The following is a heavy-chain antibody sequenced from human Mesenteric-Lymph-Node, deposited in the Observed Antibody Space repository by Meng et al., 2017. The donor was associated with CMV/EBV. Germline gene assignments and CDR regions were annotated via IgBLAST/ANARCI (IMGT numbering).Heavy chain of an antibody. CDR3: AKDMRRVATSTTYFDY. CDR2: ISWDGGST. D-gene: IGHD5-12*01. Sequence: GGSLRLSCAASGFTFDDYTMHWVRQAPGKGLEWVSLISWDGGSTYYADSVKGRFTISRDNSKNSLYLQMNSLRTEDTALYYCAKDMRRVATSTTYFDYWGQGTLVTVSS. V-gene: IGHV3-43*01. J-gene: IGHJ4*02. CDR1: GFTFDDYT.